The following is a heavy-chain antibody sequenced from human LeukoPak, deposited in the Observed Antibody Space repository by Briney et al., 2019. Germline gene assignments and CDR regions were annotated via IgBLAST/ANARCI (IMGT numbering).Heavy chain of an antibody. CDR1: GITFSSYV. J-gene: IGHJ4*02. D-gene: IGHD5-24*01. Sequence: PGGSLRLSCAASGITFSSYVMHWVRQVPGKGLEWVAFIRNDGDNKYYADSVKGRFTISRDNSKNTLYLQMNSLRAEDTAAYYCAKEGDGIYCFDYWGQGTLVTVSS. CDR3: AKEGDGIYCFDY. CDR2: IRNDGDNK. V-gene: IGHV3-30*02.